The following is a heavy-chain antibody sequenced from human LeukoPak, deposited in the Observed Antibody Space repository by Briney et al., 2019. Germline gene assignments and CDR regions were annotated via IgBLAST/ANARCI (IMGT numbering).Heavy chain of an antibody. Sequence: ASVKVSCKASGYTFTSYAMHWVRQAPGQRLEWMGWINAGNGNTKYSQKFQGRVTITRDTSASTAYMELSSLRSEDTAVYYCARSTYDYYGSGSLANWGQGTLVTVSS. CDR2: INAGNGNT. CDR3: ARSTYDYYGSGSLAN. D-gene: IGHD3-10*01. CDR1: GYTFTSYA. J-gene: IGHJ4*02. V-gene: IGHV1-3*01.